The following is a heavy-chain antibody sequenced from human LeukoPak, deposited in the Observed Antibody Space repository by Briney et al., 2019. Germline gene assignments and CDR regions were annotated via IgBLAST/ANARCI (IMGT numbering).Heavy chain of an antibody. Sequence: SVKVSCKASGGTFSSYAISWVRQAPGQGLEWMGRIIPILGIANYAQKFQGRVTITADKSTSTAYMELSSLRSEDTVVYYCARDSWHYYDSSGYSDYWGQGTLVTVSS. J-gene: IGHJ4*02. CDR1: GGTFSSYA. CDR3: ARDSWHYYDSSGYSDY. D-gene: IGHD3-22*01. V-gene: IGHV1-69*04. CDR2: IIPILGIA.